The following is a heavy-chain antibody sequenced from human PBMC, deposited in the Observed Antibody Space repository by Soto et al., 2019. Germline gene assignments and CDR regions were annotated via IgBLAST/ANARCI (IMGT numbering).Heavy chain of an antibody. Sequence: LRLSCAASGFTFSSYAMSWIRQPPGKGLEWIGYIYYSGSTYYNPSLKSRVTISVDTSKNQFSLKLSSVTAADTAVYYCARAQVSGFLVSWGQGTLVTVSS. CDR3: ARAQVSGFLVS. V-gene: IGHV4-30-4*01. CDR2: IYYSGST. J-gene: IGHJ4*02. D-gene: IGHD3-10*01. CDR1: GFTFSSYA.